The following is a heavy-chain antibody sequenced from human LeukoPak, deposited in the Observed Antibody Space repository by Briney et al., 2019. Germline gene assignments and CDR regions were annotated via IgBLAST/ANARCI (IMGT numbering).Heavy chain of an antibody. J-gene: IGHJ2*01. V-gene: IGHV4-59*01. CDR2: IYHSGNT. Sequence: SETLSLTCTVSGGSISNYYWSWIRQPPGKGLEWIGYIYHSGNTNYNPSLKSRVTISVDTSKNQFSLKLNSVTAADTAVYYCARTDTSGWSNDWYFDLWGRGTLVTVSS. CDR1: GGSISNYY. D-gene: IGHD6-19*01. CDR3: ARTDTSGWSNDWYFDL.